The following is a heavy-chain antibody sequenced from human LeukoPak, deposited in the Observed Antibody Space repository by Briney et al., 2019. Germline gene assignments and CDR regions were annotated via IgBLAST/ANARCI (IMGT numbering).Heavy chain of an antibody. CDR2: IYPGDSDS. Sequence: GESLKISCKGSGYSFTRYWIGWVRQMPGKGLEWMGIIYPGDSDSRYSPSFQGQVIISVDKSISTAYLQWSSLKASDTAMYYCARHAEVVSRYDAFDIWGQGTTVTVSS. CDR1: GYSFTRYW. D-gene: IGHD3-22*01. V-gene: IGHV5-51*01. CDR3: ARHAEVVSRYDAFDI. J-gene: IGHJ3*02.